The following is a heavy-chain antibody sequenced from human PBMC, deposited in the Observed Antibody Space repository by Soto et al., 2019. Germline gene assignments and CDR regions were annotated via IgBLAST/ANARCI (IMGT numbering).Heavy chain of an antibody. V-gene: IGHV1-8*01. Sequence: ASVKVSCKASGYTFTSYDINWVRQATGQGLEWMGWMNPNSGNTGYAQKFQGRVTMTRNTSISTAYMELSSLRSEDTAVYYCATGIAARDVYYFDYWGQGTLVTVSS. CDR1: GYTFTSYD. J-gene: IGHJ4*02. D-gene: IGHD6-6*01. CDR2: MNPNSGNT. CDR3: ATGIAARDVYYFDY.